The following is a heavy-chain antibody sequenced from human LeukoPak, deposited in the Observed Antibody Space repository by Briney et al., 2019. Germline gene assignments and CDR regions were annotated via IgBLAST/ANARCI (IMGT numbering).Heavy chain of an antibody. CDR1: GFTFKNHW. Sequence: PGGSLRLSCVVSGFTFKNHWMVWVRQAPGKGVEWGANMKQGGSEQYYGDSVRGGFTICRENEKNSMYLQMNSLRVADTAVYYCARDADWASDYWGQGTLVTVSS. V-gene: IGHV3-7*01. CDR2: MKQGGSEQ. J-gene: IGHJ4*02. D-gene: IGHD3/OR15-3a*01. CDR3: ARDADWASDY.